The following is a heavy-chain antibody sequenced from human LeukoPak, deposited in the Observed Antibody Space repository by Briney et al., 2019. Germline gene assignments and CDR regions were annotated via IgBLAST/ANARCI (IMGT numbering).Heavy chain of an antibody. CDR3: ARVAITIFGVVIISVRRFDY. Sequence: PSETLSLTCALYGGSFSDFYWSWVRQPPGKGLEWIGEINHGESTNYSPSLKVRVTLSVDTSKTQFSLKLSSDSAGDTAVYYCARVAITIFGVVIISVRRFDYWGQGTLVTVSS. CDR1: GGSFSDFY. J-gene: IGHJ4*02. V-gene: IGHV4-34*01. D-gene: IGHD3-3*01. CDR2: INHGEST.